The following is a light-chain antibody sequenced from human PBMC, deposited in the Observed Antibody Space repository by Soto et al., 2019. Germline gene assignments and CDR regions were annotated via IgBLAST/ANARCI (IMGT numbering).Light chain of an antibody. CDR3: QQSYTTPPS. J-gene: IGKJ5*01. Sequence: DIQMTQSPSSLSASVGDRVTITCRASQSISTYLNWYQQKPGKPPKLLIYAAFSLQSGVPSRFRGSRSGTDFALTISSLQPEDFATYYCQQSYTTPPSFGQGTRLEIK. CDR1: QSISTY. CDR2: AAF. V-gene: IGKV1-39*01.